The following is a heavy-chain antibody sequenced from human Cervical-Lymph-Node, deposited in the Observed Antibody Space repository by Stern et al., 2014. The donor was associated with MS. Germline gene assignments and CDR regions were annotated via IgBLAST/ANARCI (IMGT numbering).Heavy chain of an antibody. CDR3: ARDHYFSVDS. CDR2: INSYGSST. Sequence: VQLVQSGGGFVKPGGSLRLSCSASGFTFSGYWMEWVRQAPGKGLVWVSLINSYGSSTIYADSVKGRFTISRDNAKNTLYLQMNSLRAEDTAVYYCARDHYFSVDSWGQGTLVTVPS. V-gene: IGHV3-74*01. D-gene: IGHD2/OR15-2a*01. J-gene: IGHJ4*02. CDR1: GFTFSGYW.